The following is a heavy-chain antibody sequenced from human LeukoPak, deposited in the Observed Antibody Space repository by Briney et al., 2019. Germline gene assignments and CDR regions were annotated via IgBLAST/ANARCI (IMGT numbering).Heavy chain of an antibody. CDR1: GYTLSDYG. CDR3: VREDIVVVPAAKEDTAMVKGGLYDY. D-gene: IGHD2-2*01. J-gene: IGHJ4*02. Sequence: ASVKVSCKASGYTLSDYGISWVRQAPGQGLEWMGWINTYNGATNYAPKLQGRVTMTTDRSSNTAYMELRSLRSDDTAVYYCVREDIVVVPAAKEDTAMVKGGLYDYWGQGTLVTVSS. CDR2: INTYNGAT. V-gene: IGHV1-18*01.